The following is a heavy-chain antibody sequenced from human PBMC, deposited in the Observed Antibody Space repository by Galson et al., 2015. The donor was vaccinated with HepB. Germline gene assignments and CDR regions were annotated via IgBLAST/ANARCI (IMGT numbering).Heavy chain of an antibody. Sequence: SLRLSCAASGFTFSSYAMHWVRQAPGKGLEWVAVISYDGSNKYYADSVKGRFTISRDNSKNTLYLQMNSLRAEDTAVYYCARDHEQWLLRTPAYWGQGTLVTVSS. CDR2: ISYDGSNK. J-gene: IGHJ4*02. CDR1: GFTFSSYA. V-gene: IGHV3-30-3*01. CDR3: ARDHEQWLLRTPAY. D-gene: IGHD6-19*01.